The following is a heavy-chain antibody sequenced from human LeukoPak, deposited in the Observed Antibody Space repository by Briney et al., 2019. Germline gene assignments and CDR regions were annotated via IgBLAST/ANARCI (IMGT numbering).Heavy chain of an antibody. J-gene: IGHJ4*02. CDR2: ISYDGSNK. CDR3: AKDLLYDL. V-gene: IGHV3-30-3*01. Sequence: GGSLRLSCAASGFTFSSYAMHWVRQAPGKGLEWVAVISYDGSNKYYADSVKGRFTISRDNSKNTLYLQMNSLRAEDTAVYYCAKDLLYDLWGQGTLVTVSS. D-gene: IGHD3-22*01. CDR1: GFTFSSYA.